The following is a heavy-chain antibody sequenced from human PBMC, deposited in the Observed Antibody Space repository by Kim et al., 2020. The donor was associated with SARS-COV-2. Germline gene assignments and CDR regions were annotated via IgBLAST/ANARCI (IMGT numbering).Heavy chain of an antibody. CDR3: ATETKQWVAFQF. J-gene: IGHJ1*01. D-gene: IGHD6-19*01. V-gene: IGHV3-30*03. CDR1: GFTFSDYG. CDR2: ISQDEVTR. Sequence: GGSLRLSCTDSGFTFSDYGMHWVRQAPGRGLEWVAVISQDEVTRYYVDSVRGRFTISRDNYRNTVYLQMDSLRPEDSGIYYCATETKQWVAFQFWGQGTLVSVSP.